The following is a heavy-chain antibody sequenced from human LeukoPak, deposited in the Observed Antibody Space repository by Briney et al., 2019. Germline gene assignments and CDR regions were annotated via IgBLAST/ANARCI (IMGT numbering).Heavy chain of an antibody. V-gene: IGHV3-30*02. Sequence: PGGSLRLSCAASGFTFSSYGMHWVRQAPGKGLEWVAFIRYDGSNKYYADSVKGRFTISRDNSKNTLYLQMNSLRAEDTAVYYCAKEGLAVAGTGPLDYWGQGTLVTVSS. CDR1: GFTFSSYG. CDR3: AKEGLAVAGTGPLDY. CDR2: IRYDGSNK. D-gene: IGHD6-19*01. J-gene: IGHJ4*02.